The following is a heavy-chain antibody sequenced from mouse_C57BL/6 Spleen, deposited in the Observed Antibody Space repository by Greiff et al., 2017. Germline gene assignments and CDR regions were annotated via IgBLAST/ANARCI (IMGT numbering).Heavy chain of an antibody. V-gene: IGHV1-15*01. Sequence: QVQLKQSGAELVRPGASVTLSCKASGYTFTDYEMHWVKQTPVHGLEWIGAIDPETGGTAYNQKFKGKAILTADKSSSTAYMALRSLTSEDSAVYYGTRQGYYGSSYWYFDVWGTGTTVTVSS. CDR3: TRQGYYGSSYWYFDV. CDR2: IDPETGGT. J-gene: IGHJ1*03. D-gene: IGHD1-1*01. CDR1: GYTFTDYE.